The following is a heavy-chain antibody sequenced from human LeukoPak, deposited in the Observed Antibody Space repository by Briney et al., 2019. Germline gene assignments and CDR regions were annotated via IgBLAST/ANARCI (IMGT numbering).Heavy chain of an antibody. J-gene: IGHJ4*02. D-gene: IGHD1-26*01. Sequence: PSETLSLTCTVSAGSISSYYWSWIRQPPGKGLEWIGYIYYSGSTNYNPSLKSRVTISVDTSKNQFSLRLSSVTAADTAVYYCARPINSGAYYTFDYWGRGTLVTVSS. CDR3: ARPINSGAYYTFDY. CDR1: AGSISSYY. CDR2: IYYSGST. V-gene: IGHV4-59*08.